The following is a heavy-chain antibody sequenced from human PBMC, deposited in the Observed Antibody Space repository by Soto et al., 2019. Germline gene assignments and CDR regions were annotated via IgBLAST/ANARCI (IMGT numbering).Heavy chain of an antibody. CDR3: ARELRLGTYYYFAFDI. Sequence: SGGSLRLSCAASGITVSSNYMSWVRQAPGKGLEWVSVINSGGSTYYAGSVKGRFTISRDNSQNTLYLQMNSLRAEDTAVYYCARELRLGTYYYFAFDIWGQGTMVTVSS. D-gene: IGHD3-22*01. J-gene: IGHJ3*02. V-gene: IGHV3-66*01. CDR2: INSGGST. CDR1: GITVSSNY.